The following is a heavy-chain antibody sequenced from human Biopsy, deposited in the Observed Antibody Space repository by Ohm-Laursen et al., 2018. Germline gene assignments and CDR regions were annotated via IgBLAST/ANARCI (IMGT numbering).Heavy chain of an antibody. D-gene: IGHD4-23*01. CDR1: GFSFSDYH. V-gene: IGHV3-11*01. J-gene: IGHJ6*02. CDR3: ARDTRWSPYSMDV. Sequence: GSLRLSCAASGFSFSDYHMRWIRQAPGRGLEWVSYISGCGTIYYGDSMKGRVTISRDNAKNSLYLQMHSLRAEDTAVYYCARDTRWSPYSMDVWGQGTTVTVSS. CDR2: ISGCGTI.